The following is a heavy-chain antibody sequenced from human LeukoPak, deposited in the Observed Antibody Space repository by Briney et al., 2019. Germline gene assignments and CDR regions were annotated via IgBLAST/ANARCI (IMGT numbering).Heavy chain of an antibody. Sequence: PGGAPRLFCAASGFTFSSYEMNWVRQAPGKGLEWVSYLSSSGSTIYYAASVKGRFTISRDNAKNSLYLQMTSLRAEDTAVYYCARVYPYYDSSGYYYYYYGMDVWGQGTTVTVSS. J-gene: IGHJ6*02. D-gene: IGHD3-22*01. CDR1: GFTFSSYE. CDR3: ARVYPYYDSSGYYYYYYGMDV. CDR2: LSSSGSTI. V-gene: IGHV3-48*03.